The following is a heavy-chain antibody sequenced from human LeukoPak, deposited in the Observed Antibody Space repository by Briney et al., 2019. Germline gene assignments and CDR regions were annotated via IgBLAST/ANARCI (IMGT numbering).Heavy chain of an antibody. CDR2: FDPEDGET. Sequence: GASVKVSCKVSGYTLTELSMHWVRQAPGKGLEWMGGFDPEDGETIYAQKFQGRVTITRDTSASTAYMELSSLRSEDTAVYYCARDEVAAAGIDYWGQGTLVTVSS. CDR3: ARDEVAAAGIDY. J-gene: IGHJ4*02. V-gene: IGHV1-24*01. CDR1: GYTLTELS. D-gene: IGHD6-13*01.